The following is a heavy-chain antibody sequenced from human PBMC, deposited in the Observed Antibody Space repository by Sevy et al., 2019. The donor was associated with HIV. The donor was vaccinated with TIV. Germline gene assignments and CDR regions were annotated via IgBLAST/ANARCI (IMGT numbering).Heavy chain of an antibody. CDR2: IWYDGGNK. V-gene: IGHV3-33*01. CDR1: GFTFSSYG. D-gene: IGHD3-10*01. CDR3: ARGANYSSSGSHPNLDY. Sequence: GGCLRLSCAASGFTFSSYGMHWVRQAPGKGLEWVALIWYDGGNKYYADSVKGRFTISRDNSKNTMYLQMNSLRAEDTALYYCARGANYSSSGSHPNLDYWGQGTLVTVSS. J-gene: IGHJ4*02.